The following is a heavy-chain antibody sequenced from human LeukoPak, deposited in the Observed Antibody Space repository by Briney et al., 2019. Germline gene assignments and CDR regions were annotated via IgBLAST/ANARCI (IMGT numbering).Heavy chain of an antibody. CDR1: GGSISSYY. CDR3: ARGVYIAAAQYGY. D-gene: IGHD6-13*01. Sequence: SETLSLTCTVSGGSISSYYWSWIRQPPGKGLEWIGYIYYSGTTNYNPSLKSRVTISVDTSKNQFSLKLSSVTAADTAVYYCARGVYIAAAQYGYWGQGTMVTVSS. CDR2: IYYSGTT. J-gene: IGHJ4*02. V-gene: IGHV4-59*01.